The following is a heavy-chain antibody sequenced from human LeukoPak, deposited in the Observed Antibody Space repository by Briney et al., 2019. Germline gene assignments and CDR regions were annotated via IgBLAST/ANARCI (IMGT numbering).Heavy chain of an antibody. D-gene: IGHD6-13*01. CDR3: ARLSSWFVAV. CDR2: VYHNGSA. Sequence: SETLSLMCSVSGYLIRSGYFWGWIRQPPGKGLEWIASVYHNGSAYYNPSLKSRASISVDTSSNQFSLTLTSVSVADTAVYQCARLSSWFVAVWGQGSQVTVAS. CDR1: GYLIRSGYF. J-gene: IGHJ4*02. V-gene: IGHV4-38-2*02.